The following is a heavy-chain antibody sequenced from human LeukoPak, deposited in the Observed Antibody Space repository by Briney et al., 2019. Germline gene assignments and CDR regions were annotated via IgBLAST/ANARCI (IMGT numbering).Heavy chain of an antibody. Sequence: ASVKVSCKASGDTLTGYFIHWVRQAPGQGLEWMGWINPNSGDTNYAQKFQGRVTMTRDTSISTAYMELSRLRSDDTAVYYCARSIYITMVPPGYWGQGTLVTVSS. CDR3: ARSIYITMVPPGY. V-gene: IGHV1-2*02. D-gene: IGHD3-10*01. J-gene: IGHJ4*02. CDR2: INPNSGDT. CDR1: GDTLTGYF.